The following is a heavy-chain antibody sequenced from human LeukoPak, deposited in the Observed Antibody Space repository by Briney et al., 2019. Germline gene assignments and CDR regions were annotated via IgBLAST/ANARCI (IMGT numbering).Heavy chain of an antibody. J-gene: IGHJ6*03. D-gene: IGHD5-12*01. CDR3: ARAGVATIDYYYYMDV. Sequence: ASVKVPCKASGGTFSSYAISWVRQAPGQGLEWMGGIIPIFGTANYAQKFQGRVTITADESTSTAYMELSSLRSEDTAVYYCARAGVATIDYYYYMDVWGKGTTVTISS. CDR1: GGTFSSYA. V-gene: IGHV1-69*13. CDR2: IIPIFGTA.